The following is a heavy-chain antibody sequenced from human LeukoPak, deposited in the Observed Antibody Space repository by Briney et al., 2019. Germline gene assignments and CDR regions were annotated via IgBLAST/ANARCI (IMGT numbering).Heavy chain of an antibody. D-gene: IGHD3-10*01. J-gene: IGHJ4*02. CDR3: ARDLGLGELLWFGELRGESYFDY. CDR2: INTNTGNP. Sequence: GASVKVSCKASGYTFTSYAMNWVRQAPGQGLEWMGWINTNTGNPTYAQGFTGRFVFSLDTSVSTAYLQISSLKAEDTAVYYCARDLGLGELLWFGELRGESYFDYWGQGTLVTVSS. V-gene: IGHV7-4-1*02. CDR1: GYTFTSYA.